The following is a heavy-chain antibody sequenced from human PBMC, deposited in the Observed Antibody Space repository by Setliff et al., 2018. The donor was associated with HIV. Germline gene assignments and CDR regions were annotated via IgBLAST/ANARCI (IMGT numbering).Heavy chain of an antibody. CDR1: GGSISSGSYY. J-gene: IGHJ3*01. D-gene: IGHD3-22*01. V-gene: IGHV4-61*09. Sequence: SETLSLTCTVSGGSISSGSYYWSWIRQPAGKGLEWIGHIYTSGGTNYNPSLKSRVTISVDTSKNQFSLKLSSVTAADTAVYFCARAPYYYASSYYTPWGQGTMVTVSS. CDR3: ARAPYYYASSYYTP. CDR2: IYTSGGT.